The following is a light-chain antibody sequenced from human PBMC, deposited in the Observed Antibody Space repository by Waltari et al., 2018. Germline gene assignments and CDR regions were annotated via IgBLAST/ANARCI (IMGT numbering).Light chain of an antibody. Sequence: QSALTQPASVSGSPGQSITISCTGTSSDVGGYNYVSWYQQHPGKAPKLMIYDVSKRPSGVSNRFSGSKSGNTASLTISGLQAEDEADYYGCSYAGSSTFVVFGGGTKLTVL. CDR2: DVS. CDR1: SSDVGGYNY. CDR3: CSYAGSSTFVV. V-gene: IGLV2-23*02. J-gene: IGLJ2*01.